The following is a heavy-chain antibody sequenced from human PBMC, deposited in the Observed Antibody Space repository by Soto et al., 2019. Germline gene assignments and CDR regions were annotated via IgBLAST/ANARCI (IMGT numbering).Heavy chain of an antibody. Sequence: QVQMVQSGAEVKKPGSSVKVSCKASGDTFSFYTINWVRQAPGLGLEWMGRVNPILSMSNYAQKFQGRVTMTADKSTSTAYMELGSLRSEDTAFYYCATSYGSGYRAVDYWGQGALVTVSS. CDR3: ATSYGSGYRAVDY. CDR2: VNPILSMS. V-gene: IGHV1-69*02. D-gene: IGHD3-10*01. J-gene: IGHJ4*02. CDR1: GDTFSFYT.